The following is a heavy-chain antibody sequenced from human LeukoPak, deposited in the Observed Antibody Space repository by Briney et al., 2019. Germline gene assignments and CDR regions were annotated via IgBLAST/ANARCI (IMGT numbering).Heavy chain of an antibody. CDR1: SGSLSSGYYY. J-gene: IGHJ5*02. Sequence: SQTLSLTCIVSSGSLSSGYYYWSWIRQPPGKGLEWIGYIYYSGSTHYNPSLQSQLTISIDPSKNQFSLKLSSVTAADTAVYYCARDSTAAEYYDFWSGYFNWFDPWGQGTLVTVSS. CDR3: ARDSTAAEYYDFWSGYFNWFDP. D-gene: IGHD3-3*01. CDR2: IYYSGST. V-gene: IGHV4-30-4*08.